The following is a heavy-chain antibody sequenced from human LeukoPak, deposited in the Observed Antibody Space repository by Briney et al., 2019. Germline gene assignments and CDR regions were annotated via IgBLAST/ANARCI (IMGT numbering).Heavy chain of an antibody. CDR2: INTDGSAT. CDR1: GFTFSRHL. V-gene: IGHV3-74*01. D-gene: IGHD5-24*01. Sequence: GGSLRLSCAGSGFTFSRHLMHWVRQDPGKGLVWVSHINTDGSATLYSDSVKGRFTISRDNAKNTLYLQMSSLRAEDTGVYYCGSSEDGYIDYWGQGTLVSVSS. CDR3: GSSEDGYIDY. J-gene: IGHJ4*02.